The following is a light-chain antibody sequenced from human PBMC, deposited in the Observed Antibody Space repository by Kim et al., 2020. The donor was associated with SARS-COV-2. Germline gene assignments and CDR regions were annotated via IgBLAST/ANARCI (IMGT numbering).Light chain of an antibody. CDR3: SSYAGSNNKV. V-gene: IGLV2-8*01. J-gene: IGLJ1*01. CDR2: EVN. Sequence: GQSTTCSGTGTSSDVGGNNFVSWYQQHRGKAPKLFIYEVNRRPAGVPDRFSASKSGNTASLTVSGLQAEDEADYYCSSYAGSNNKVFGTGTKVTVL. CDR1: SSDVGGNNF.